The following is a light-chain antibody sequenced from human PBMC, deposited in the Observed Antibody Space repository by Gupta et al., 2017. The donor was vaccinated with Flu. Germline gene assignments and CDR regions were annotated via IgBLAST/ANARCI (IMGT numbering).Light chain of an antibody. J-gene: IGLJ3*02. Sequence: RVTSSCSGSSSKLGSNNLNWYQQITATTPNLLIYINNRRCSGVPDRFSGSKSGTSASMATSGLQAEDEADYYCAAWDDSLNGWVFGGGTKLTVL. CDR2: INN. CDR3: AAWDDSLNGWV. CDR1: SSKLGSNN. V-gene: IGLV1-44*01.